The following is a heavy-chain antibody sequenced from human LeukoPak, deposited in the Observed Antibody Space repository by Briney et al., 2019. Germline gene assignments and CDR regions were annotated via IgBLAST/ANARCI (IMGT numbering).Heavy chain of an antibody. J-gene: IGHJ4*02. CDR2: IRSKVNNYAT. V-gene: IGHV3-73*01. Sequence: GGSLRLSCAASGFTFSGSAMHWVRQASGKGLEWVGRIRSKVNNYATAYAASVKGRFTISRDGSKNTAYLQMNSLKSDDTAVLYCTDGKHWWGQGTLVTVSS. D-gene: IGHD1-1*01. CDR1: GFTFSGSA. CDR3: TDGKHW.